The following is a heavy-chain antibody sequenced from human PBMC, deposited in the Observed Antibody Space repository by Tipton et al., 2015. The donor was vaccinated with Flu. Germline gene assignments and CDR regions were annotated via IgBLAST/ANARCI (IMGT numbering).Heavy chain of an antibody. CDR1: GFTFSTYG. Sequence: SGFTFSTYGMHWVRQAPGKGLEWVSAISGGGRPTYFADSVKGRFTISRDNIKNTLFLQMNSLRAGDTAIYYCAKVIPELVAGLDYWGQGTLVTVSS. CDR3: AKVIPELVAGLDY. V-gene: IGHV3-23*01. CDR2: ISGGGRPT. J-gene: IGHJ4*02. D-gene: IGHD6-19*01.